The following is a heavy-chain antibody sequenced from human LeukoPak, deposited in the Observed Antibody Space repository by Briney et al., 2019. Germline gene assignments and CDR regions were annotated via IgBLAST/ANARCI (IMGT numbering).Heavy chain of an antibody. CDR3: ARGGQGDGYSADEAFDF. CDR2: TYYRSKWYN. J-gene: IGHJ3*01. Sequence: SQALSLTCVISGDSVASNSTACNWIRQSPSRGLEWLGRTYYRSKWYNDYAVSVKSRITINPDTSKNQFSLQLNSVAPEDTAVYYCARGGQGDGYSADEAFDFWGQGTMVTVS. V-gene: IGHV6-1*01. D-gene: IGHD5-24*01. CDR1: GDSVASNSTA.